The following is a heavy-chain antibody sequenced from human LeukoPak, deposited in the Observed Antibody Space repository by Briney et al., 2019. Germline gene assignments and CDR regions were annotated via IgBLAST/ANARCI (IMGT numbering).Heavy chain of an antibody. D-gene: IGHD1-20*01. CDR2: ISYDGSNK. Sequence: GGSLRLSCAASGFTFSSYAMPWVRQAPGKGLQWVAVISYDGSNKYYADSVKGRFAISRDNSKNTLYLQMNSLRPEGTTVYYCAKSRHPYNWNDGAFFDYWGQGTLVTVSS. J-gene: IGHJ4*02. CDR3: AKSRHPYNWNDGAFFDY. CDR1: GFTFSSYA. V-gene: IGHV3-30*09.